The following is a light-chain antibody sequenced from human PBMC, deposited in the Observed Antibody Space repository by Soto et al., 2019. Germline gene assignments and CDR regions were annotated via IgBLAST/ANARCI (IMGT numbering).Light chain of an antibody. V-gene: IGKV3-15*01. CDR2: GAS. CDR3: QQYNNWTRT. J-gene: IGKJ1*01. CDR1: QSVSSN. Sequence: EIVITQAPATLSVSPGERSTLSCRASQSVSSNLAWYQQTPGQDPSLLIYGASTRATGIPARFSGSGSGTEFTLTISSLQSEDFAVYQCQQYNNWTRTFGQGTKVDIK.